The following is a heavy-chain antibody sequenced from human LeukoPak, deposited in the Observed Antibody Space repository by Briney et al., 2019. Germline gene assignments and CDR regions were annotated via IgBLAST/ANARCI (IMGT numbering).Heavy chain of an antibody. CDR1: GGSFSSDY. J-gene: IGHJ4*02. D-gene: IGHD2-2*01. CDR3: AKGVVPAARELDY. V-gene: IGHV4-59*01. Sequence: SETLSLTCTMSGGSFSSDYWNWIRQPPGKGLEWIGYIFHSGTTNYNPSLKSRVTISVDTSKNHCSLRLSSVTAADTAVYYCAKGVVPAARELDYWGQGTLVTVSS. CDR2: IFHSGTT.